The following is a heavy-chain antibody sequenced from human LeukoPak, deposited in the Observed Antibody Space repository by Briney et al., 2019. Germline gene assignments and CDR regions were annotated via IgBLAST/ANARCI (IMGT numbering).Heavy chain of an antibody. CDR1: GFTFSSYA. V-gene: IGHV3-30*14. CDR3: ARERIYFGSGGDLTDARLFYYYGMDV. CDR2: ISYDGSNK. J-gene: IGHJ6*02. Sequence: GGSLRLSCAASGFTFSSYAMHWVRQAPGKGLEWVAVISYDGSNKYYADSVRGRFIISRDNSKNTLYLQMNSLRAEDTAVYYCARERIYFGSGGDLTDARLFYYYGMDVWGQGTTVTVSS. D-gene: IGHD3-10*01.